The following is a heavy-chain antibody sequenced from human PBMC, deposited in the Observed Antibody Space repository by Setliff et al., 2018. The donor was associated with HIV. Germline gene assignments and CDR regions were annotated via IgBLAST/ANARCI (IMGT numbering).Heavy chain of an antibody. CDR1: GGSISTGGFY. J-gene: IGHJ5*02. Sequence: SETLSLTCTVSGGSISTGGFYWTWIRHHPGKGLEWLGYIYYSGTTYYNPSLKSRLSFSLDTSKMQFSLKLNSVTALDTAVYYCARSFAPRDSNGWYRFDPWGQGTLVTVSS. D-gene: IGHD6-19*01. V-gene: IGHV4-31*03. CDR3: ARSFAPRDSNGWYRFDP. CDR2: IYYSGTT.